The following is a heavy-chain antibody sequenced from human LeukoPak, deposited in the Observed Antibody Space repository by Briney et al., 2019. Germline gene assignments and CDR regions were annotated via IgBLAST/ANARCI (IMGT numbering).Heavy chain of an antibody. J-gene: IGHJ3*02. D-gene: IGHD3-22*01. CDR1: GFTFTNYA. CDR2: ISGSGGST. CDR3: AKSGNLLKDSYYYDSSGYPLMVGAFDI. V-gene: IGHV3-23*01. Sequence: PGGSLRLSCAASGFTFTNYAMSWVRQAPGKGLEWVSAISGSGGSTYYADSVKGRFTISRDNSKNTLYLQMNSLRAEDTAVYYCAKSGNLLKDSYYYDSSGYPLMVGAFDIWGQGTMVTVSS.